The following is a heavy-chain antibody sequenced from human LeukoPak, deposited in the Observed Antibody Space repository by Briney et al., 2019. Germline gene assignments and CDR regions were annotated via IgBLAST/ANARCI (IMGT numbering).Heavy chain of an antibody. CDR2: ISSSSSYI. D-gene: IGHD2-2*01. Sequence: PGGSLRLSCTTSGFTFGEYGFNWVRQAPGKGLEWVSSISSSSSYIYYADSVKGRFTISRDNAKNSLYLQMNSLRAEDTAVYYCARADFADLYCSSTSCLWDYWGQGTLVTVSS. J-gene: IGHJ4*02. CDR1: GFTFGEYG. V-gene: IGHV3-21*01. CDR3: ARADFADLYCSSTSCLWDY.